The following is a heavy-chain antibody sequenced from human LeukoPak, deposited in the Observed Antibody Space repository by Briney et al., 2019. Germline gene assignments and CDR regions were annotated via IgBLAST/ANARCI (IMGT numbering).Heavy chain of an antibody. CDR3: ARGHVGMVRGVMRI. V-gene: IGHV3-30*04. D-gene: IGHD3-10*01. J-gene: IGHJ4*02. CDR2: ISYDGSNK. CDR1: GFTFSSYA. Sequence: LTGGSLRLSCAASGFTFSSYAMHWVRQAPGKGLAWVAVISYDGSNKYYADSVKGRFTISRDNSKNTLYLQMNSLRAEGTAVYYCARGHVGMVRGVMRIWGQGTLVTVSS.